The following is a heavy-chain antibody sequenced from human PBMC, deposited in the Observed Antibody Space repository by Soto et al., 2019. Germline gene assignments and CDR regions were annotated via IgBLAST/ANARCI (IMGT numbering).Heavy chain of an antibody. V-gene: IGHV4-59*01. CDR2: IYYSGST. CDR3: ARGSGSYDFWSGYYLTYGMDV. D-gene: IGHD3-3*01. CDR1: GGSISSYY. Sequence: LSLTCTVSGGSISSYYWSWIRQPPGKGLEWIGYIYYSGSTNYNPSLKSRVTISVDTSKNQFSLKLSSVTAADTAVYYCARGSGSYDFWSGYYLTYGMDVWGQGTTVTVSS. J-gene: IGHJ6*02.